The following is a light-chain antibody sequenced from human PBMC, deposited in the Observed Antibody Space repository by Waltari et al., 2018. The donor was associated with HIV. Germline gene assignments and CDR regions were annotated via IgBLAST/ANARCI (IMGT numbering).Light chain of an antibody. V-gene: IGLV2-14*03. J-gene: IGLJ3*02. CDR3: ASYTVSGSLV. Sequence: QSALTQPPSVSGFPGQSIAIACTGTSSDVGGYNHVSWYQKHPGKAPTLILYDVNYRPSGVSYRFSGSKSGNSASLTISGLQVDDEADYFCASYTVSGSLVFGGPTTLTVL. CDR1: SSDVGGYNH. CDR2: DVN.